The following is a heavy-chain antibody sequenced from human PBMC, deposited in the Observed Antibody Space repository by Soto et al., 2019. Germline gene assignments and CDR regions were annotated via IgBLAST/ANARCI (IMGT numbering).Heavy chain of an antibody. CDR3: ARSLFMVAPDNEPFDC. V-gene: IGHV3-23*01. Sequence: VQLLESGGSLVQPGGSLTLSCAASGFPFSSYAMSWVRQTPEKGLEWVAAISGGGADRYYADFVKGRFTFSRDNSRNTLYLQMNSLRAEDTAMYYCARSLFMVAPDNEPFDCWGQGTLVTVSS. CDR2: ISGGGADR. CDR1: GFPFSSYA. D-gene: IGHD5-12*01. J-gene: IGHJ4*02.